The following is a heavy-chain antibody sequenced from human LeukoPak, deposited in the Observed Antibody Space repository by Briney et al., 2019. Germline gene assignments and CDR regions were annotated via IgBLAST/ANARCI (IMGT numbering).Heavy chain of an antibody. CDR3: ARGGYYGSGNDFRFDP. CDR2: IYYSGST. Sequence: SQTLSLTCTVSGGSISSYYWSWIRQPPGKGLEWIGYIYYSGSTNYKPSLKSRVTISVDTSKNQFSLKLSSVTAADTAVYYCARGGYYGSGNDFRFDPWGQGTLVTVSS. V-gene: IGHV4-59*01. J-gene: IGHJ5*02. D-gene: IGHD3-10*01. CDR1: GGSISSYY.